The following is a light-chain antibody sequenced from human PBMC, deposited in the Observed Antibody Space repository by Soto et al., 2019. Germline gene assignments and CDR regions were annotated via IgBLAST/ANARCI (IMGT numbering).Light chain of an antibody. J-gene: IGKJ1*01. V-gene: IGKV3-20*01. CDR2: DAS. CDR3: RQYGSSPWT. CDR1: QSINGNF. Sequence: EIVLTQSPGPLSLSPGERATLSCRASQSINGNFLAWYQQKPGQAPRLLIYDASSRATGIPDRVSGSGSGTDFTLTINRLESADFAVYYCRQYGSSPWTFGQGTKADI.